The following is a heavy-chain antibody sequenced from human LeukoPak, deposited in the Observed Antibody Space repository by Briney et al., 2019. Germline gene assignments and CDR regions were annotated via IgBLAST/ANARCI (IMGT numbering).Heavy chain of an antibody. J-gene: IGHJ5*02. Sequence: SQTLSLTCTVSGGSISSGDYYWSWIRQPPGKGLEWIAYMYYSGSTYYNPSLKSRVTMSADTSKNHFSLKLSSVTAADTAVYYCARPYYYDSRIDPWGQGILVTVSS. CDR2: MYYSGST. D-gene: IGHD3-22*01. CDR3: ARPYYYDSRIDP. V-gene: IGHV4-30-4*01. CDR1: GGSISSGDYY.